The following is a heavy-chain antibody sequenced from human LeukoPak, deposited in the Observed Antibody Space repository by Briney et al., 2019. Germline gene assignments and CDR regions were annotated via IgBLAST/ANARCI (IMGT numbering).Heavy chain of an antibody. Sequence: ASVKVSCKASGGTFSSYAISWVRQAPGQGLEWMGGIIPIFGTANYAQKFQGRVTITADKSTSTAYMELSSLKSEDTAVYYCARALYPAATNYGMDVWGQGTTVTVSS. J-gene: IGHJ6*02. D-gene: IGHD6-13*01. CDR1: GGTFSSYA. CDR3: ARALYPAATNYGMDV. CDR2: IIPIFGTA. V-gene: IGHV1-69*06.